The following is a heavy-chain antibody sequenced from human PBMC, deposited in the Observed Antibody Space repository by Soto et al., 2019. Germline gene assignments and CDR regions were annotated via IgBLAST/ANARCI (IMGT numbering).Heavy chain of an antibody. CDR3: ARAGYDFWSGYYYYGMDV. V-gene: IGHV4-34*01. Sequence: SETLSLTCAVYGGSFSGYYWSWIRQPPGKGLEWIGEINHSRSTNYNPSLKSRVTISVDTSKNQFSLKLSSVTAADTAVYYCARAGYDFWSGYYYYGMDVWGQGTTVTVSS. J-gene: IGHJ6*02. CDR1: GGSFSGYY. CDR2: INHSRST. D-gene: IGHD3-3*01.